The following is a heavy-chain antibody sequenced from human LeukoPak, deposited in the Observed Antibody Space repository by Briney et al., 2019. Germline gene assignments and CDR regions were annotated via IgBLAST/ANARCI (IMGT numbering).Heavy chain of an antibody. CDR2: INPSVVST. Sequence: ASVKVSCKASGYTFTSYYMHWVRQAPGQGLEWMGIINPSVVSTSYAQKFQGRVTMTRGMSTSTVYMELSSLRSEDTAVYYCARDMAYCGGDCSRWYYYYYMDVWGKGTTVTVSS. CDR3: ARDMAYCGGDCSRWYYYYYMDV. V-gene: IGHV1-46*01. J-gene: IGHJ6*03. CDR1: GYTFTSYY. D-gene: IGHD2-21*02.